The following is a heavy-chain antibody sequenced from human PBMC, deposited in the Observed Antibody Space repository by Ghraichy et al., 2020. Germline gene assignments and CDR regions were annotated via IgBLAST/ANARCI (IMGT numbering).Heavy chain of an antibody. V-gene: IGHV4-39*01. CDR1: GGSISSSSYY. CDR3: AGASLTGDLPYFDY. D-gene: IGHD7-27*01. CDR2: IYYSGST. J-gene: IGHJ4*02. Sequence: SQTLSLTCTVSGGSISSSSYYWGWIRQPPGKGLEWIGSIYYSGSTYYNPSLKSRVTISVDTSKNQFSLKLSSVTAADTAVYYCAGASLTGDLPYFDYWGQGTLVTVSS.